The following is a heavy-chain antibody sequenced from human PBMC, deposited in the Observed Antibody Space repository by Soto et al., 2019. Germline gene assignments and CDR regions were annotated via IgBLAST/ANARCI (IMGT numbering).Heavy chain of an antibody. V-gene: IGHV3-53*01. D-gene: IGHD2-15*01. J-gene: IGHJ3*01. Sequence: EVQLVESGGGLIQPGGSLRLSCAASGFTFSSNDMNWVRQAPGKGLEWVSLIYSGGSTYYADSVKGRFTISRDTSKNTLRLQRSSLRAEDTAVYYCATRPLLPGAPWGQGTMVTVSS. CDR2: IYSGGST. CDR1: GFTFSSND. CDR3: ATRPLLPGAP.